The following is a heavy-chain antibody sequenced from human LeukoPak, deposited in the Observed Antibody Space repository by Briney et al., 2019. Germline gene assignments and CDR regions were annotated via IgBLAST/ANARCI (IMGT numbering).Heavy chain of an antibody. D-gene: IGHD6-13*01. Sequence: ASVKVSCKASGYTFTGYYMHWVRQAPGQGLEWMGWINPNSGGTNYAQKFQGRVTITTDESTSTAYMELSSLRSDDTAVYYCARDQSIAAAGTFAYWGQGTLVTVSS. CDR1: GYTFTGYY. J-gene: IGHJ4*02. CDR2: INPNSGGT. CDR3: ARDQSIAAAGTFAY. V-gene: IGHV1-2*02.